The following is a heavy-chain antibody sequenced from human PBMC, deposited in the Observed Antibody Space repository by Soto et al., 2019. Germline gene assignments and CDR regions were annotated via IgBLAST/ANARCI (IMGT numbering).Heavy chain of an antibody. Sequence: PSETLSLTCAVYGGSFSGQYWSWIRQPPGKGLEWIGDINYSGSTNYNPSLESRVTISVDTSKNQFSLKLNSMTAADTAVYYCARHNYGSGSTYFDYWGQGTLVTVS. D-gene: IGHD3-10*01. J-gene: IGHJ4*02. CDR1: GGSFSGQY. V-gene: IGHV4-34*01. CDR3: ARHNYGSGSTYFDY. CDR2: INYSGST.